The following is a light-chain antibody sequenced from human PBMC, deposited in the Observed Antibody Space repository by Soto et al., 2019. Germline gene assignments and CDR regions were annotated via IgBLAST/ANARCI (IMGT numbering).Light chain of an antibody. J-gene: IGKJ1*01. CDR2: GAS. V-gene: IGKV3-15*01. Sequence: EIVMTQSPATLSVSPGERATLSCRASPSVSSNLAWYQQKPGQAPRLLIYGASTRATGIPARFSGSGSGTEFTRTISSLQSEDFAVYYCQQYNNCPQATFGQGTKVEIK. CDR3: QQYNNCPQAT. CDR1: PSVSSN.